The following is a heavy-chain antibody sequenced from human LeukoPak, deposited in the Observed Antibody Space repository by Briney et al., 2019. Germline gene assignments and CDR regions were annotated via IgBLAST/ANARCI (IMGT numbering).Heavy chain of an antibody. V-gene: IGHV3-23*01. CDR3: AKDRLDYYYDSSGYFYGDFDY. Sequence: GGSLRLSCAPSGFTFSSYAMSWVRQAPGKGLEWVSAISGGGGTTYYADSVKGRFTISRDNSKNTLYLQMNTLRAEDTAGYYCAKDRLDYYYDSSGYFYGDFDYWGQGTLVTVSS. D-gene: IGHD3-22*01. CDR1: GFTFSSYA. CDR2: ISGGGGTT. J-gene: IGHJ4*02.